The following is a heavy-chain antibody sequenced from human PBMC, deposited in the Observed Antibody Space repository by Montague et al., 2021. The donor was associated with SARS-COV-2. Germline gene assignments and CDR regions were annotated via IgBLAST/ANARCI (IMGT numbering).Heavy chain of an antibody. V-gene: IGHV3-48*03. CDR3: ARDRDWDDWCGMDV. D-gene: IGHD2-21*01. Sequence: SVRLSWVASGFIFSSYEMNWVRQAPGKGLEWISYISSSGGGSTKHYTDSVKGRFTISRDNAKNSLYLQMNSLRVEDTAIYYCARDRDWDDWCGMDVWGQGTTVTVSS. J-gene: IGHJ6*02. CDR2: ISSSGGGSTK. CDR1: GFIFSSYE.